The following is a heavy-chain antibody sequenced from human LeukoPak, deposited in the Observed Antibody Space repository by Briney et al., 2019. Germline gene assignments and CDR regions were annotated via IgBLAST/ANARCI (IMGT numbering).Heavy chain of an antibody. V-gene: IGHV3-21*04. J-gene: IGHJ4*02. CDR1: GFTFSSYS. D-gene: IGHD5-12*01. Sequence: GGSLRLSCAASGFTFSSYSMNWVRQAPGKGLEWVSSISSSSSYIYYADSVKGRFTISRDNAKNSLYLQMNSLRAEDTAVYYCANFQWLRYFAFWGQGTLVTVSS. CDR2: ISSSSSYI. CDR3: ANFQWLRYFAF.